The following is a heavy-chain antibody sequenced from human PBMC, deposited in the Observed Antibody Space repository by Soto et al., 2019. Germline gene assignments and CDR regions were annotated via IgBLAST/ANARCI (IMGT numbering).Heavy chain of an antibody. CDR2: IKQDGSEK. J-gene: IGHJ6*02. CDR1: GLTFNKYW. Sequence: EVQLVESGGGLVQPGGSLRLSCAASGLTFNKYWMSWVRQAPGKGLEWVANIKQDGSEKYYVDSVKGRFTISRDNAKNSLYLQMKSLRIADTAVYYCARSWYSSSTTYYGMDVWGQGTTVSVSS. V-gene: IGHV3-7*01. D-gene: IGHD6-19*01. CDR3: ARSWYSSSTTYYGMDV.